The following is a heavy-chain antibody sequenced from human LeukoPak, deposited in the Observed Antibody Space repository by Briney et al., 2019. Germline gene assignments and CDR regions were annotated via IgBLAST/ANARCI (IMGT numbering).Heavy chain of an antibody. D-gene: IGHD3-9*01. CDR3: ARATTYYDILTGYTPVDAFDI. J-gene: IGHJ3*02. CDR2: ISSSSSYI. CDR1: GFTFSDYY. Sequence: GGSLRLSCAASGFTFSDYYMSWIRQAPGKGLEWVSSISSSSSYIYYADSVKGRFTISRDNAKNSLYLQMNSLRAEDTAVYYCARATTYYDILTGYTPVDAFDIWGQGTMVTVSS. V-gene: IGHV3-11*06.